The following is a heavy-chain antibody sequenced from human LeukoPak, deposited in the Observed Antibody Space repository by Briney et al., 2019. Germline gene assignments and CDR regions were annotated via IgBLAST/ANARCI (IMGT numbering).Heavy chain of an antibody. Sequence: GESLKISCKASGYSFTTYWIGWVRQVPGKGLEWVGIIYPADSTAKYSPSFQGQVTISADKSISTAYLQWSSLKASDTAMYYCARQGSNAFDIWGQGTMVTVSS. CDR2: IYPADSTA. CDR3: ARQGSNAFDI. J-gene: IGHJ3*02. V-gene: IGHV5-51*01. CDR1: GYSFTTYW. D-gene: IGHD3-10*01.